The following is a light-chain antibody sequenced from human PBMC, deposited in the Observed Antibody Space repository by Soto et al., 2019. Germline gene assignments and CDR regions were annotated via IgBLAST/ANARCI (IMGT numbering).Light chain of an antibody. J-gene: IGKJ5*01. CDR2: DAS. CDR1: QGISNY. CDR3: LQHKSYPIT. V-gene: IGKV1-17*03. Sequence: DIQMTQSPSAMSAFVGDRVTITCRASQGISNYLVWFQQKPGKVPKRLIYDASSLQTGVPSRFSGSGSGTEFTLTISSLQPEDFGTYYCLQHKSYPITFGQGTRLEIK.